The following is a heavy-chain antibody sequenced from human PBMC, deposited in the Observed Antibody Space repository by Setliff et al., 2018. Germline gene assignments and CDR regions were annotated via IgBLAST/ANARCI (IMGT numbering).Heavy chain of an antibody. CDR3: AKGQGQYYDSSGYYGRVLDY. D-gene: IGHD3-22*01. CDR2: ITSGSGDTI. Sequence: PGGSLRLSCAASGFFFSGFEMTWVRQAPGRGLEWIAYITSGSGDTIKYADSVKGRFTISRDNGKNSLYLQMNGLRTEDTAVYYCAKGQGQYYDSSGYYGRVLDYWGQGTLVTVSS. J-gene: IGHJ4*02. V-gene: IGHV3-48*03. CDR1: GFFFSGFE.